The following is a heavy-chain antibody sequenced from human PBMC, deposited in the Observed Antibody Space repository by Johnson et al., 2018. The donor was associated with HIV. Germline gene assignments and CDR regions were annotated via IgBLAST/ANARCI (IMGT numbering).Heavy chain of an antibody. CDR3: AKGFGASSGAFDI. D-gene: IGHD1-26*01. Sequence: VQLVESGGGVVQPGRSLRLSCAASAFPFDDHALHWVRQSPGTGLQWFSIILKGRFTISRDNAKNDLDLQMHSPRREDTAVYYCAKGFGASSGAFDIWGQGTMVTVSS. CDR2: I. J-gene: IGHJ3*02. V-gene: IGHV3-9*01. CDR1: AFPFDDHA.